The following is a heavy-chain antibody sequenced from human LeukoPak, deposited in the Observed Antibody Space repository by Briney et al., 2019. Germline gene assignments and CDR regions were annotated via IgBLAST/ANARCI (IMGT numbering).Heavy chain of an antibody. J-gene: IGHJ1*01. CDR2: INHSGST. V-gene: IGHV4-34*01. Sequence: SETLSLTCAVYGGSFSGYYWSWICQPPGKGLEWIGEINHSGSTNYNPSLKSRVTISVDTSKNQFSLKLSSVTAADTAVYYCARGTRPITMVRNMIWVSGEYCQHWGQGTLVTVPS. CDR1: GGSFSGYY. D-gene: IGHD3-10*01. CDR3: ARGTRPITMVRNMIWVSGEYCQH.